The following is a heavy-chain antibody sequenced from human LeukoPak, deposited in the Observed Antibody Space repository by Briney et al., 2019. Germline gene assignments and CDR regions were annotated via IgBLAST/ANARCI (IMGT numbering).Heavy chain of an antibody. CDR3: ARGLERWLQFIFDY. CDR2: ISAYNGNT. J-gene: IGHJ4*02. D-gene: IGHD5-24*01. V-gene: IGHV1-18*04. CDR1: GYTFTSYY. Sequence: ASVKVSCKASGYTFTSYYMHWVRQAPGQGLEWMGWISAYNGNTNYAQKLQGRVTMTTDTSTSTAYMELRSLRSDDTAVYYCARGLERWLQFIFDYWGQGTLVTVSS.